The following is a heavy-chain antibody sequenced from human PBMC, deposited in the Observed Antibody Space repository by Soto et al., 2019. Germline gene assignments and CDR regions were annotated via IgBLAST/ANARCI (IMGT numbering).Heavy chain of an antibody. CDR2: IYYSGST. Sequence: SETLSLTCTVSGGSISSYYWSWIRQPPGKGLEWIGYIYYSGSTNYNPSLKSRVTISVDTSKNQFSLKLSSVTAADTAVYYCARRYSSSYYYFDYWGQGTLVTVS. J-gene: IGHJ4*02. V-gene: IGHV4-59*01. D-gene: IGHD6-13*01. CDR1: GGSISSYY. CDR3: ARRYSSSYYYFDY.